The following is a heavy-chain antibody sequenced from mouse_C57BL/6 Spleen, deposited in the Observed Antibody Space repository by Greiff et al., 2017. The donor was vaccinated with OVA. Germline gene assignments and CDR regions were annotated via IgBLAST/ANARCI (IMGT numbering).Heavy chain of an antibody. CDR2: IYPGDGDT. CDR3: ARSGSHPYFDY. Sequence: VQLQQSGAELVKPGASVKISCKASGYAFSSYWMNWVKQRPGKGLEWIGQIYPGDGDTNYNGKFKGKATLTADKSSSTAYMQLSSLTSEDAAVYFCARSGSHPYFDYWGQGTTLTVSS. V-gene: IGHV1-80*01. CDR1: GYAFSSYW. J-gene: IGHJ2*01. D-gene: IGHD3-2*02.